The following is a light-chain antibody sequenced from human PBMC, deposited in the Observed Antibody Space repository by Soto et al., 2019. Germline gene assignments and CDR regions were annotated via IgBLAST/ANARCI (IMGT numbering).Light chain of an antibody. Sequence: QSALTQPASVSGSPGQSITISCTGTSSDVGGYNSVSWYQQHPGKAPKLMTYDVSTRPSGVSNRFSGSKSGNTASLTISGLQAEDEADYYCSSYTSSSTLVFGGGTQLTVL. CDR2: DVS. CDR1: SSDVGGYNS. V-gene: IGLV2-14*01. CDR3: SSYTSSSTLV. J-gene: IGLJ2*01.